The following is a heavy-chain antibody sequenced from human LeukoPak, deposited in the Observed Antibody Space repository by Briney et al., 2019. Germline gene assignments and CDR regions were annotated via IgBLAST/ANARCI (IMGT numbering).Heavy chain of an antibody. CDR1: GGSVSSGNYY. D-gene: IGHD4-23*01. V-gene: IGHV4-61*01. CDR2: IYSSGSI. J-gene: IGHJ4*02. Sequence: PSETLSLTCTVSGGSVSSGNYYWRWIRQPPGKGLEWIGYIYSSGSINYNPSLMSRVTISLDTSKNQFSLKLSSVTAADTAVYYCARPGGPSDYWGQGTLVTVSS. CDR3: ARPGGPSDY.